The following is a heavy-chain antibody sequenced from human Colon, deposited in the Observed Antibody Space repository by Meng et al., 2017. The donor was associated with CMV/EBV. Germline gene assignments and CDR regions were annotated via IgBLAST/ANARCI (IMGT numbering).Heavy chain of an antibody. D-gene: IGHD3-22*01. Sequence: SETLSLPCAVSGVSISSSSYYWGWVRQTPGKGLEWIVSVYFIASAYFNPSLKSRVTMSVDTSKNQFSLNLTSVTAADTALYYCAQGGNFYDSSGYPVGVLDHWGLGTLVTVSS. V-gene: IGHV4-39*07. CDR1: GVSISSSSYY. CDR2: VYFIASA. J-gene: IGHJ4*02. CDR3: AQGGNFYDSSGYPVGVLDH.